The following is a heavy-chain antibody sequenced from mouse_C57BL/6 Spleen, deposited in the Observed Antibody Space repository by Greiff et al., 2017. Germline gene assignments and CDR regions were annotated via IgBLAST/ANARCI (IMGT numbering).Heavy chain of an antibody. CDR3: ARYYYGSSYVNWYFDV. CDR2: ISYDGSN. J-gene: IGHJ1*03. CDR1: GYSITSGYY. Sequence: EVQLQESGPGLVKPSQSLSLTCSVTGYSITSGYYWNWIRQFPGNKLEWMGYISYDGSNNYNPSLKNRISITRDTSKNQFFLKLNSVTTEDTATYYCARYYYGSSYVNWYFDVWGTGTTVTVSS. D-gene: IGHD1-1*01. V-gene: IGHV3-6*01.